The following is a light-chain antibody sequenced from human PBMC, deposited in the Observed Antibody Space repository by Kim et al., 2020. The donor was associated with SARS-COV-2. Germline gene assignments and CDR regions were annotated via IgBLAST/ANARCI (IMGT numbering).Light chain of an antibody. Sequence: LGQTVRITCQGNSLRNYYASWYQQKPGQAPVLVIFGKNNRPSGIPDRFSGSSSGITASLTITGAQAEDEADYYCNSRDSSGHHRVFGGGTQLTVL. V-gene: IGLV3-19*01. CDR1: SLRNYY. CDR2: GKN. CDR3: NSRDSSGHHRV. J-gene: IGLJ3*02.